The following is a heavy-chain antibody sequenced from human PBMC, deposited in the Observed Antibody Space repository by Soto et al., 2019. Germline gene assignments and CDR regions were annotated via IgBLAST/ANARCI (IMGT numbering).Heavy chain of an antibody. D-gene: IGHD6-13*01. CDR1: GYSISSGYY. V-gene: IGHV4-38-2*02. CDR2: IYHSGST. J-gene: IGHJ4*02. Sequence: SETLSLTCTVSGYSISSGYYWGWIRQPPGKGLEWIGSIYHSGSTYYNPSLKSRVTISADTSKNQFSLKLGSVTAADTAVYYCARDWDSSSWYDYWGQGTLVTVSS. CDR3: ARDWDSSSWYDY.